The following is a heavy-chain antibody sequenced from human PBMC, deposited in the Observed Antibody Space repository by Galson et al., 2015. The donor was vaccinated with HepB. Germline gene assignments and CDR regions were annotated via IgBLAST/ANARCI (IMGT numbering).Heavy chain of an antibody. D-gene: IGHD3-16*01. CDR1: GYRFSNYW. J-gene: IGHJ4*02. V-gene: IGHV5-51*01. Sequence: QSGAEVKKPGESLKISCKGSGYRFSNYWIAWVRQMPGKGLEWMGIIFPGDSETRYSPSFQGQVTISVDKSINTAYLEWSSLKASDTAMYYCARVFGQSYWGQGTLVTVSS. CDR3: ARVFGQSY. CDR2: IFPGDSET.